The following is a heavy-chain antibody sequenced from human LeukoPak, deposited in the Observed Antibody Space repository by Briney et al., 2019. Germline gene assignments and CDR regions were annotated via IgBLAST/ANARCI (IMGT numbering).Heavy chain of an antibody. J-gene: IGHJ4*02. CDR2: IIPILGTA. V-gene: IGHV1-69*11. Sequence: SVKVSCKASGGTFSSYAISWVRQAPGQGLEWMGRIIPILGTANYAQKFQGRVTITTDESTSTAYMELSSLRSEDTAVYYCARGYRAVAGTPLIGLDYWGQGTLVTVSS. D-gene: IGHD6-19*01. CDR1: GGTFSSYA. CDR3: ARGYRAVAGTPLIGLDY.